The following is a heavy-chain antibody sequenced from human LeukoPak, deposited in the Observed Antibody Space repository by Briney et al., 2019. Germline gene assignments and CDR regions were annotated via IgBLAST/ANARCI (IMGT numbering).Heavy chain of an antibody. CDR3: ARALSTHFDP. Sequence: GGSLRLSCAASGFTFSDYDMSWICQAPGKGLESVSYISTSSEYIKDADSVKGRFTISRDNAKNSLYLQMNSLGAEDTAVYYCARALSTHFDPWGQGTLVTVSS. CDR2: ISTSSEYI. D-gene: IGHD2-2*01. J-gene: IGHJ5*02. CDR1: GFTFSDYD. V-gene: IGHV3-11*05.